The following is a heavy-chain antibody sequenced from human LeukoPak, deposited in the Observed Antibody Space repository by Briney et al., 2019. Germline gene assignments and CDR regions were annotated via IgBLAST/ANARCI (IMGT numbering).Heavy chain of an antibody. J-gene: IGHJ5*02. V-gene: IGHV1-69*13. CDR1: GYTFTSYG. Sequence: SVKVSCKASGYTFTSYGISWVRQAPGQGLEWMGGIIPIFGTANYAQKFQGRVTITADESTSTAYMELSSLRSEDTAVYYCARERISYDFWSGYAQNWFDPWGQGTLVTVSS. D-gene: IGHD3-3*01. CDR3: ARERISYDFWSGYAQNWFDP. CDR2: IIPIFGTA.